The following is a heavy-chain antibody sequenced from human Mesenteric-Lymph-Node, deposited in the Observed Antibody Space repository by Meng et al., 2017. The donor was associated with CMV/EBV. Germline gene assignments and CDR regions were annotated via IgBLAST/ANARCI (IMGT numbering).Heavy chain of an antibody. CDR3: ASLHYYDSGSYYYTFDY. CDR1: SLSSSSYY. D-gene: IGHD3-10*01. J-gene: IGHJ4*02. V-gene: IGHV4-39*01. CDR2: IYYSGST. Sequence: SLSSSSYYWGWIRQPPGKGLEWIGSIYYSGSTYYNPSLKSRVTISVDTSKNQFSLKLSSVTAADTAVYYCASLHYYDSGSYYYTFDYWGQGTLVTVSS.